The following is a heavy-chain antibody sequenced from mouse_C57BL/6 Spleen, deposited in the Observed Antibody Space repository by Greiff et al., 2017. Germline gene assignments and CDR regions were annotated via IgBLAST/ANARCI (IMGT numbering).Heavy chain of an antibody. V-gene: IGHV1-80*01. CDR3: ARWHYGNYDAMDY. J-gene: IGHJ4*01. CDR1: GYAFSSYW. CDR2: IYPGDGDT. D-gene: IGHD2-1*01. Sequence: QVQLQQSGAELVKPGASVKISCKASGYAFSSYWINWVKQRPGKGLEWIGQIYPGDGDTNYNGKFKGKATLTADKSSSTAYMQLSSLTSEDSAVYFCARWHYGNYDAMDYWGQGTSVTVSS.